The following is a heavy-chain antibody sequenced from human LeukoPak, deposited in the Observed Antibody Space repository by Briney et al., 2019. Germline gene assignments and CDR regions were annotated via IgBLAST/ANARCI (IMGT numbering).Heavy chain of an antibody. J-gene: IGHJ4*02. CDR1: GYSFTSYW. Sequence: GESLKISCKGSGYSFTSYWISWVRQMPGKGLEWMGIIYPGDSDTRYSPSFQGQVTISADKSISTAYLQWSSLKASDTAMYYCATKFYGSGSYLRYWGQGTLVTVSS. D-gene: IGHD3-10*01. CDR2: IYPGDSDT. CDR3: ATKFYGSGSYLRY. V-gene: IGHV5-51*01.